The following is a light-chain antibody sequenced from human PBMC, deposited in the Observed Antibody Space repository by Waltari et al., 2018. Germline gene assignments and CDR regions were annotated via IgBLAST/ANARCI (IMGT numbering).Light chain of an antibody. CDR1: QNLRSY. CDR3: QQSYSSPPHT. V-gene: IGKV1-39*01. J-gene: IGKJ2*01. Sequence: DIQMTHSPSSLSASVGDRVTITCRASQNLRSYLNWYQQKPGKAPNLLIYAASNLQSGIPSRCSGGGSGTDFTLTISSLQPEDSATYYCQQSYSSPPHTFGQGTKLEIK. CDR2: AAS.